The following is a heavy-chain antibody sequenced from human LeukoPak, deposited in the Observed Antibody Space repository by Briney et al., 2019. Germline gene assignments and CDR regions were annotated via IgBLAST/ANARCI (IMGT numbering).Heavy chain of an antibody. V-gene: IGHV4-59*12. D-gene: IGHD1-26*01. CDR3: ARGPVGATIHFDY. J-gene: IGHJ4*02. Sequence: SETLSLTCTVSGGSISSYYWSWIRQPPGKGLEWIGYIYYSGSTNYNPSLKSRVTISVDTSKNQFSLKLSSVTAADTAVYYCARGPVGATIHFDYWGQGTLVTVSS. CDR2: IYYSGST. CDR1: GGSISSYY.